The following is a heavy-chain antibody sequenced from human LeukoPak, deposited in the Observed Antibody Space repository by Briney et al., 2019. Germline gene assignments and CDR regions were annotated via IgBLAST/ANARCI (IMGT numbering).Heavy chain of an antibody. J-gene: IGHJ4*02. Sequence: QPGGSLRLSCAASGFTFSSYAMSWVRQAPGKGLECVSAISGSGGSTYYADSVRGRFTISRDNSKNTLYLQMNSLRAEDTAVYYCAKVDSIQLWLPVYWGQGTLVTVSS. CDR2: ISGSGGST. V-gene: IGHV3-23*01. D-gene: IGHD5-18*01. CDR3: AKVDSIQLWLPVY. CDR1: GFTFSSYA.